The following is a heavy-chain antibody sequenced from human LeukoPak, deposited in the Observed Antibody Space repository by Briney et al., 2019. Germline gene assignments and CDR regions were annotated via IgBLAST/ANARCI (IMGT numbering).Heavy chain of an antibody. V-gene: IGHV3-23*01. J-gene: IGHJ4*02. Sequence: GGSLRLSCAASGFTFSSYAMSWVRQAPGKGLEWVSAISGSGGSTYYADSVKGRFTISRDNSKNTLYLQMNSLRAEDTAVYYCAKGDDSSGYYPGGADYRGQGTLVTVSS. CDR1: GFTFSSYA. CDR2: ISGSGGST. CDR3: AKGDDSSGYYPGGADY. D-gene: IGHD3-22*01.